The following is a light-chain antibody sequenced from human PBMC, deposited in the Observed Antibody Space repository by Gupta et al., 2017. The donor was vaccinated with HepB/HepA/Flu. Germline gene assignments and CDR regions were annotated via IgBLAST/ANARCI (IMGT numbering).Light chain of an antibody. CDR1: QSVSSS. V-gene: IGKV3-15*01. CDR2: GAS. CDR3: QQYNNWPPVT. Sequence: IVMPPPPATPSASAGERATLSCRASQSVSSSLAWYQQKPGQATRLLIYGASTRTTGIPARRSGGGSGTEFTLTISSLQAEDFVVDYCQQYNNWPPVTFGQGTKLEIK. J-gene: IGKJ1*01.